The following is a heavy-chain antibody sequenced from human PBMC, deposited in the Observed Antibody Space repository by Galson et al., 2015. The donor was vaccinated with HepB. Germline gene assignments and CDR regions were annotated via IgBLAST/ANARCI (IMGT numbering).Heavy chain of an antibody. CDR1: GFSLTGYS. J-gene: IGHJ4*02. CDR3: AKSRNTGGIDY. V-gene: IGHV3-21*01. CDR2: ITSRSTYM. Sequence: SLRLSCAASGFSLTGYSMNWVRQAPGKGLEWVSSITSRSTYMFYADSVKGRFTISRDNGQNSLFLQLNSLRADDTAVSYCAKSRNTGGIDYWGQGTLVTVSS. D-gene: IGHD2-8*02.